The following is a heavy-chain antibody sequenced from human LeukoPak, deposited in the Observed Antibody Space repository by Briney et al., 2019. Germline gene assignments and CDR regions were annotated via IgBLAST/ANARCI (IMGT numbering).Heavy chain of an antibody. CDR3: ASPPTRECSSISCPLSY. CDR1: GYPFTTYW. Sequence: GESLKISCKGPGYPFTTYWIAWVRQMPGKGLEWMGIIYPGDSDTRYSPSFQGQVTISVDRSVSAAYLQWSSLQASDTAMYYCASPPTRECSSISCPLSYWGQGTLVTVSS. V-gene: IGHV5-51*01. CDR2: IYPGDSDT. J-gene: IGHJ4*02. D-gene: IGHD2-2*01.